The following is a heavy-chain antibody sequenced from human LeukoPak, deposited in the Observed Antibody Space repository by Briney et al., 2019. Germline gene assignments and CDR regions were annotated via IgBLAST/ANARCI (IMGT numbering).Heavy chain of an antibody. CDR3: ARGQFGDDNWFGELLGWFDP. Sequence: SETLSLTCTVSGGSISSYYWSWIRQPPGKGLEWIGYIYYSGSTNYNPSLKSRVTISVDTSKNQFSLKLSSVTAADTAVYYCARGQFGDDNWFGELLGWFDPWGQGTLVTVSS. CDR1: GGSISSYY. V-gene: IGHV4-59*01. D-gene: IGHD3-10*01. J-gene: IGHJ5*02. CDR2: IYYSGST.